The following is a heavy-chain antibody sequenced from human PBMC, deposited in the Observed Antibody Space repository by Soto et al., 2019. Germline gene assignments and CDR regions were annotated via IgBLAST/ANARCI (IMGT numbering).Heavy chain of an antibody. D-gene: IGHD3-10*01. CDR1: GGSISSYY. Sequence: LSLTCTVSGGSISSYYWSWIRQPPGKGLEWIGYIYYSGSTNYNPSLKSRVTISVDTSKNQFSLKLSSVTAADTAVYYCARDSGGYYYYYGMDVWGQGTTVTVS. J-gene: IGHJ6*02. V-gene: IGHV4-59*01. CDR2: IYYSGST. CDR3: ARDSGGYYYYYGMDV.